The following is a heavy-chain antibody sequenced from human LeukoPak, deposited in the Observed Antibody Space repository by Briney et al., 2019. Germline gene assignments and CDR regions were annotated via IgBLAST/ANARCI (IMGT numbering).Heavy chain of an antibody. CDR1: GFTFSSCA. D-gene: IGHD3-3*01. Sequence: GGSLRLSCAASGFTFSSCAMSWVRQAPGKGLEWVSLISGSGDSRYYADSVKGRFTISRDNAKNTLWLQMNSLRAEDTAVYYCARDLSYDYWSGYKGSFDNWGQGTLVTVSS. V-gene: IGHV3-23*01. J-gene: IGHJ4*02. CDR3: ARDLSYDYWSGYKGSFDN. CDR2: ISGSGDSR.